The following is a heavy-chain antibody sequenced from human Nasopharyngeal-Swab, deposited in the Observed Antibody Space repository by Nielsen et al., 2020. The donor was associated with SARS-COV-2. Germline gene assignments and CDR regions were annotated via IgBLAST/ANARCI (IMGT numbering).Heavy chain of an antibody. CDR1: GGSISSGGYY. J-gene: IGHJ4*02. Sequence: SETLSLTCTASGGSISSGGYYWSWIRQHPGKGLEWIGYIYYSGSTYYNPSLKSRVTISVDTSKNQFSLKLSSVTAADTAVYYCASLPRIAAAGTGNDYWGQGTLVTVSS. CDR2: IYYSGST. V-gene: IGHV4-31*03. D-gene: IGHD6-13*01. CDR3: ASLPRIAAAGTGNDY.